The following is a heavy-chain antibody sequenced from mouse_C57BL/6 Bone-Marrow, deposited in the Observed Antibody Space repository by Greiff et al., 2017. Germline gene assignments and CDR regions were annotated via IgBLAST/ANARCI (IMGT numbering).Heavy chain of an antibody. V-gene: IGHV1-69*01. D-gene: IGHD1-1*01. CDR3: ARGYYGSSSYYYAMDY. CDR1: GYTFTSYW. Sequence: QVQLQQPGAELVMPGASVKLSCKASGYTFTSYWMHWVKQRPGQGLEWIGEIDPSDSYTNYNQKFKGKSTLTVDKSSSTAYMQLSSLTSEDSAVYDCARGYYGSSSYYYAMDYWGQGTSVTVSS. J-gene: IGHJ4*01. CDR2: IDPSDSYT.